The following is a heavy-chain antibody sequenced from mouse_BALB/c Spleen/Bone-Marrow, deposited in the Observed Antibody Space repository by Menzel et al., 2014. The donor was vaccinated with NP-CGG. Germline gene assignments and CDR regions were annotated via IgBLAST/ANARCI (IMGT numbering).Heavy chain of an antibody. V-gene: IGHV5-9-4*01. D-gene: IGHD2-10*01. J-gene: IGHJ2*01. Sequence: EVKLVESGGGLVKPGGSLKLPCAASGFTFSRYAMSWVRQSPEERLEWVAEISSGGTYTYYPDTVTGRFTISRDNAKNTLYLEMSSLRSEDTAMYHCVRAYNGYFDSWGQGTTLTVSS. CDR2: ISSGGTYT. CDR3: VRAYNGYFDS. CDR1: GFTFSRYA.